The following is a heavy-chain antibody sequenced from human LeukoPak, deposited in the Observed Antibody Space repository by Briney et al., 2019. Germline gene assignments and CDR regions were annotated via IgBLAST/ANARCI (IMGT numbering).Heavy chain of an antibody. D-gene: IGHD3-22*01. CDR3: ARRGVYYDSSGYHYYFDY. CDR2: ISHSGIT. CDR1: GGSFSAYY. V-gene: IGHV4-34*01. J-gene: IGHJ4*02. Sequence: SETLSLTCAVYGGSFSAYYWSWIRQPPGKGLEWIGEISHSGITNHNPSLKSQVTISADTSKNQFSLKPSSVTAADTAVYYCARRGVYYDSSGYHYYFDYWGQGTLVTVSS.